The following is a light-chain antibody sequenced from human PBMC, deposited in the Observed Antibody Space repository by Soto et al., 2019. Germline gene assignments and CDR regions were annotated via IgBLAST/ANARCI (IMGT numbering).Light chain of an antibody. CDR2: EVN. CDR3: SSYGGSSNLV. J-gene: IGLJ2*01. Sequence: QSVLTQPPSASGSPGQSVTISCTGTSSDVGGYNYVSWYQQHPGKAPKLMIYEVNKRPSGVPDRFSGSKSGNTASLTVSGLQAEDEADYYCSSYGGSSNLVFGGGTKLNVL. V-gene: IGLV2-8*01. CDR1: SSDVGGYNY.